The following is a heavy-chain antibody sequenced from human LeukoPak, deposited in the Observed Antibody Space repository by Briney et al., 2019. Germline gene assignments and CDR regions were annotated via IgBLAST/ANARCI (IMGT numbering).Heavy chain of an antibody. V-gene: IGHV4-61*02. J-gene: IGHJ4*02. CDR2: IYTSGST. CDR3: ARESVEMATIFSRVLDY. Sequence: PSETLSLTCTVSGGSISSGSYYWSWIRQPAGKGLEWIGRIYTSGSTNYNPSLKSRVTISVDTSKNQFSLKLSSVTAADTAVYYCARESVEMATIFSRVLDYWGQGTLVTVSS. D-gene: IGHD5-24*01. CDR1: GGSISSGSYY.